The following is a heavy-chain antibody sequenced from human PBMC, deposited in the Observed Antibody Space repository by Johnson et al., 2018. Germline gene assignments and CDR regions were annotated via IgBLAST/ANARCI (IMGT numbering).Heavy chain of an antibody. CDR3: ARGTQDYYDSSSDAFDI. V-gene: IGHV3-74*02. CDR1: GFTFSSYW. D-gene: IGHD3-22*01. Sequence: EVQLLESGGGVVQPGRSLRLSCAASGFTFSSYWMHWVRQAPGKGLVWVSRINSDGSSTSYADSVKGRLTISRDNSNNTLYLQMNSLRAEDTAVYYWARGTQDYYDSSSDAFDIWGQGTMVTVSS. J-gene: IGHJ3*02. CDR2: INSDGSST.